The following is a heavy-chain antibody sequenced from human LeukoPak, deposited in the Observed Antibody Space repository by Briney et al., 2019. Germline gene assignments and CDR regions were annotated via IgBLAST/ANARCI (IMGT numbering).Heavy chain of an antibody. V-gene: IGHV4-59*01. D-gene: IGHD6-6*01. CDR3: ARELSSVFDP. CDR1: GGSISDYY. CDR2: IYYSGST. Sequence: PSETLSLTCTVSGGSISDYYWSWIRQPPGKGLEWIGYIYYSGSTNYNPSLKSRVTISVDTSKNHFSLKLSSVTAADTAVYYCARELSSVFDPWGQGTLVTVSS. J-gene: IGHJ5*02.